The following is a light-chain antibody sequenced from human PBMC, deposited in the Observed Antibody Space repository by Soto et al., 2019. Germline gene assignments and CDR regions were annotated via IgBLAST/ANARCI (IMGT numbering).Light chain of an antibody. V-gene: IGLV2-14*01. CDR3: SSYTSSNTLV. J-gene: IGLJ2*01. CDR1: SSDVGAHNY. CDR2: EVS. Sequence: QSVLTQPASVSGSPGQSITISCTGTSSDVGAHNYVSWYQQHPGKAPKLMIFEVSDRPSGVSNRFSGSKSGNTASLTISGLQAEDEADYYCSSYTSSNTLVFGGGTKVTVL.